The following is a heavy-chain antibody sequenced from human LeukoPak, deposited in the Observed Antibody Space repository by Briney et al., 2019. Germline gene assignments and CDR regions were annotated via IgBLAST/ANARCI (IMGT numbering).Heavy chain of an antibody. CDR3: ARETVTTLFDY. Sequence: GSSVKVSCKASGGTFNSYAISWVRQAPGQGLEGMGGIVPIFGTANYAQKFQGRVTITTDESTSTAYMELSSLRSEDTAVYYCARETVTTLFDYWGQGTLVTVSS. CDR2: IVPIFGTA. V-gene: IGHV1-69*05. CDR1: GGTFNSYA. D-gene: IGHD4-17*01. J-gene: IGHJ4*02.